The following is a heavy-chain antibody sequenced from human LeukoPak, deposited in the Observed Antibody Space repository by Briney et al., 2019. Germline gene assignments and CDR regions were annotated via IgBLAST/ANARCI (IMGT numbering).Heavy chain of an antibody. CDR2: INPNSGGT. V-gene: IGHV1-2*02. CDR3: ARGRYYDSSGYEGSDY. Sequence: ASVKVSCKASGYTFTGYYMHWVRQAPGQGLEWMGWINPNSGGTNYAQKFQGRVTMTRDTSTSTIYMELSSLRSEDTAVYYCARGRYYDSSGYEGSDYWGQGTLVTVSA. CDR1: GYTFTGYY. J-gene: IGHJ4*02. D-gene: IGHD3-22*01.